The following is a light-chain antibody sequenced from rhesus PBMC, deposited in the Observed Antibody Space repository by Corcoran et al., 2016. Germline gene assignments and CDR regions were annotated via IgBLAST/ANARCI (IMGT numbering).Light chain of an antibody. CDR2: KAS. V-gene: IGKV1-25*01. CDR1: QGISSY. Sequence: DIQMTQSPSSLSASVGDRVTITCRASQGISSYLAWYQQKPGKAPKLLFYKASTLQSGVPSRFSGSGAGTDFTLTISSLQPDDFATYYFQQRNSYPYSFGQGTKVEIK. CDR3: QQRNSYPYS. J-gene: IGKJ2*01.